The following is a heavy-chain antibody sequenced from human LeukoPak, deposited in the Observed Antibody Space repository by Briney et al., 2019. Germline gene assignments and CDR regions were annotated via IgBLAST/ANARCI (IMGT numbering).Heavy chain of an antibody. D-gene: IGHD3-10*01. CDR2: MNPNSGNT. CDR3: ARKPWFGEKRNKNWFDP. J-gene: IGHJ5*02. V-gene: IGHV1-8*02. Sequence: ASVKVSCKASGYTFTGYYMHWVRQAPGQGLEWMGWMNPNSGNTGYAQKFQGRVTMTRNTSISTAYMELSSLRSEDTAVYYCARKPWFGEKRNKNWFDPWGQGTLVTVSS. CDR1: GYTFTGYY.